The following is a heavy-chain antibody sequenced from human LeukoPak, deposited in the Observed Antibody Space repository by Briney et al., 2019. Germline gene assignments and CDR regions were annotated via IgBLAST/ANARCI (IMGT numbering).Heavy chain of an antibody. CDR3: ARDQYDTWSRRGNFDS. CDR1: GFTFGKYW. V-gene: IGHV3-7*03. J-gene: IGHJ4*02. D-gene: IGHD3-3*01. CDR2: IKLDGSEK. Sequence: GGSLRLSCVASGFTFGKYWMSWVRQAPGKGLEWVANIKLDGSEKNYVDSVKGRFTISRDNTKNSLYLQMNSLRVEDTAVFYCARDQYDTWSRRGNFDSWGRETLVIVSS.